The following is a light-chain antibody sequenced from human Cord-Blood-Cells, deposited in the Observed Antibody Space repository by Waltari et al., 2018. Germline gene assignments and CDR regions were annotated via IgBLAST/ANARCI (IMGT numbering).Light chain of an antibody. CDR2: SNN. V-gene: IGLV1-44*01. CDR3: AAWDDSLRWV. Sequence: QSVLTQPPSASGTPGQRVTISCSGSSSNIGSNTVNWYQQLPGTAPKLLTYSNNQRPSGVPDRFSGSKSGTSASLAISGLQSEDEADYYCAAWDDSLRWVFGGGTKLTVL. CDR1: SSNIGSNT. J-gene: IGLJ3*02.